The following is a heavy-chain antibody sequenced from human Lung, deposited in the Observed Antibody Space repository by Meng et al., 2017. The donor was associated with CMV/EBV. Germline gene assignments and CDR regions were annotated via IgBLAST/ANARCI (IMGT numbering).Heavy chain of an antibody. Sequence: VQCEWLGPGVVKPSGTLSLPCAVSGGSISSSNWWSWVRQPPGKGLEWIGEIYHSGSTNYNPSLKSRVTISVDKSKNQFSLKLSSVTAADTAVYYCASFPPPGKQWLVTDYWGQGTLVTVSS. D-gene: IGHD6-19*01. CDR3: ASFPPPGKQWLVTDY. CDR2: IYHSGST. J-gene: IGHJ4*02. CDR1: GGSISSSNW. V-gene: IGHV4-4*02.